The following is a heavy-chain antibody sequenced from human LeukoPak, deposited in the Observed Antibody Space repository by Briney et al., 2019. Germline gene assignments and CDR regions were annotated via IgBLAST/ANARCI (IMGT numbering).Heavy chain of an antibody. J-gene: IGHJ3*02. CDR1: GGSFSGYY. D-gene: IGHD2-15*01. CDR3: ATGVLSLNAFDI. Sequence: SETLSLTCAVYGGSFSGYYWSWIRQPPGKGLEWIGEINHSESTNYNPSLKSRVTISVDTSKNQFSLKLSSVTAADTAVYYCATGVLSLNAFDIWGQGTMVTVSS. CDR2: INHSEST. V-gene: IGHV4-34*01.